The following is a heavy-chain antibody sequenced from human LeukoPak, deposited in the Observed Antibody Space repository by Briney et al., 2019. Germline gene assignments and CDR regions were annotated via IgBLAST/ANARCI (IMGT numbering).Heavy chain of an antibody. Sequence: SETLSLTCTVSGDPISSGSYYWGWVRQPPGKGLEWIGSMYYSGSTYYNPSLKSRDTISVDTAKNKFSLKLSSVTAADTAVYYCARCLGSSSDFFDYWGQGTLVTVSS. J-gene: IGHJ4*02. CDR2: MYYSGST. D-gene: IGHD6-13*01. CDR3: ARCLGSSSDFFDY. CDR1: GDPISSGSYY. V-gene: IGHV4-39*07.